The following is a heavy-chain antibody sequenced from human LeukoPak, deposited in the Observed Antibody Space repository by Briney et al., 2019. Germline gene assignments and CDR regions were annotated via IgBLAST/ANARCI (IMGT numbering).Heavy chain of an antibody. V-gene: IGHV4-59*08. CDR2: IYYSGST. D-gene: IGHD3-10*01. CDR1: GGSISSYY. J-gene: IGHJ4*02. Sequence: SETLSLTCTVSGGSISSYYWSWIRQPPGKGLEWIGYIYYSGSTNYNPSLKSRVTISVDTSKNQFSLKLSSVTAADTAVYYCARQKRSYYGSGSHTEELDYWGQGTLVTVSS. CDR3: ARQKRSYYGSGSHTEELDY.